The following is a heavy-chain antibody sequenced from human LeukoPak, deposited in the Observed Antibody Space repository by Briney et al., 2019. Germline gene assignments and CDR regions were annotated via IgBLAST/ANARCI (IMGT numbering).Heavy chain of an antibody. CDR3: ARLPLGYCSGGSCYPPDY. V-gene: IGHV4-59*08. CDR1: GGSISGYY. J-gene: IGHJ4*02. Sequence: SETLSLTCSGSGGSISGYYWSWIRQPPGKGLEWIGYIYYSGTTIYNPSLKSRLTISLDTSKNQFSLNLSSVTAADTAVYYCARLPLGYCSGGSCYPPDYWGQGTLVTVSS. CDR2: IYYSGTT. D-gene: IGHD2-15*01.